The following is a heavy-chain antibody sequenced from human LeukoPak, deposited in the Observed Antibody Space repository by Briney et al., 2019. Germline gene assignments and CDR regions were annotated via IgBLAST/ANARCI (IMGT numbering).Heavy chain of an antibody. V-gene: IGHV3-30*04. CDR2: ISYHGSNE. Sequence: GGSLRLSCAASGFTFSSYAKHWVRQAQDKGLEWVAIISYHGSNEYYADSVKGRFTISRDNSKNTLYLQMNNVRVEDTAMYYCARVHDSTGYYHYFDSWGQGTLVTVSS. J-gene: IGHJ4*02. CDR3: ARVHDSTGYYHYFDS. CDR1: GFTFSSYA. D-gene: IGHD3-22*01.